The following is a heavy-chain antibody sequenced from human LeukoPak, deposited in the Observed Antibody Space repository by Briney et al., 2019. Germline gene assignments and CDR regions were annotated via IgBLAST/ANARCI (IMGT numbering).Heavy chain of an antibody. V-gene: IGHV1-2*02. Sequence: ASVKVSCKASGYTFTDYYIDWVRQAPGQGLEWMGWINPNSGGTNYVQKFQGRVTMTRDTSISTVYMELSSLRSDNTAVYYCARALSLDYWGQGTLVAVSS. J-gene: IGHJ4*02. CDR2: INPNSGGT. CDR3: ARALSLDY. CDR1: GYTFTDYY.